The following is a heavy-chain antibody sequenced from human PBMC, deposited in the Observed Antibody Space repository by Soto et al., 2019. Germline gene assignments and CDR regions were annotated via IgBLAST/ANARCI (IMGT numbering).Heavy chain of an antibody. V-gene: IGHV4-4*02. J-gene: IGHJ4*02. CDR1: GGSISSSNW. Sequence: SETMSLTCAVSGGSISSSNWWSWVRKPPGKGLEWIGEIYHSGSTNYNPSLKSRVTISVDKSKNQFSLKLSSVTAADTAVYYCAGKYSYGPLDYWGQGTLVTVSS. CDR3: AGKYSYGPLDY. CDR2: IYHSGST. D-gene: IGHD5-18*01.